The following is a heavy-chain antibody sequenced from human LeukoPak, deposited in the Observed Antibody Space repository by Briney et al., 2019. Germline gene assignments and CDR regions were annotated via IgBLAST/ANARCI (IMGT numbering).Heavy chain of an antibody. D-gene: IGHD6-13*01. CDR3: ARDLSPSSSWDYYYYGMDV. CDR2: INPNSGGT. J-gene: IGHJ6*02. Sequence: GASVKVSCKASGYTFTDYYMHWVRQAPGQGLEWMGWINPNSGGTNYAQKFQGRVTMTRDTSISTAYMELSRLRSDDTAVYYCARDLSPSSSWDYYYYGMDVWGQGTTVTVSS. V-gene: IGHV1-2*02. CDR1: GYTFTDYY.